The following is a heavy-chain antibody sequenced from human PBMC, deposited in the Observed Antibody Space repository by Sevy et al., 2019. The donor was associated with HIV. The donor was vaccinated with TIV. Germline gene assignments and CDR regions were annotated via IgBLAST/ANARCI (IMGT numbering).Heavy chain of an antibody. CDR2: IYSGGST. J-gene: IGHJ3*02. V-gene: IGHV3-53*01. D-gene: IGHD1-26*01. Sequence: GGSLRLSCAASGFTVSSNYMSWVRQAPGKGLEWVSVIYSGGSTYYADSVKGRFTISRDNSKNTLYLQMNSLRAEDTAVYYGARDHASGTWGAFDIWGQGTMVTVSS. CDR3: ARDHASGTWGAFDI. CDR1: GFTVSSNY.